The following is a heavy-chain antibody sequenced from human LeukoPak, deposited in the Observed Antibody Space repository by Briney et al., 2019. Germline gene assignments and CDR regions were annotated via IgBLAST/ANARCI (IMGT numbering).Heavy chain of an antibody. CDR1: GGTFSSYA. Sequence: ASVKVSCKASGGTFSSYAISWVRQAPGQGLEWMGIINPSGGSTSYAQKFQGRVTMTRDTSTSTVYMELSSLRSEDTAVYYCASGPIYYYYYMDVWGKGTTVTVSS. J-gene: IGHJ6*03. CDR2: INPSGGST. V-gene: IGHV1-46*03. D-gene: IGHD3-3*01. CDR3: ASGPIYYYYYMDV.